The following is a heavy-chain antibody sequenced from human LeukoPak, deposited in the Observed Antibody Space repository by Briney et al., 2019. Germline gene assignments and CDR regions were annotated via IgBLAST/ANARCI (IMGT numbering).Heavy chain of an antibody. CDR1: GFTFSSNS. CDR3: AKDYSDSRVGDVFLEY. V-gene: IGHV3-23*01. Sequence: GGSLRLSCAASGFTFSSNSMNWFRQAPGKGLEWVSGITSGFTPLYADSVKGRFTISRDNSKSTFHLQMNSLRAEDTAVYYCAKDYSDSRVGDVFLEYWGQGTLVTVSS. D-gene: IGHD1-26*01. CDR2: ITSGFTP. J-gene: IGHJ4*02.